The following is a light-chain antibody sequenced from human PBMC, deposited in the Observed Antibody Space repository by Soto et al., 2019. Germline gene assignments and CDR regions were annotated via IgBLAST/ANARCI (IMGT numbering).Light chain of an antibody. CDR2: RSN. CDR3: AAWDDSLRGYV. CDR1: SXNIGINY. V-gene: IGLV1-47*01. J-gene: IGLJ1*01. Sequence: QSVLTQSPSASGTPGQRATISCSGSSXNIGINYVYWYQQLPGTAPKLLIYRSNQRPSGVPDRFSGSKSGTSASLAISGLRFEDEADYYCAAWDDSLRGYVFGTGTKVTVL.